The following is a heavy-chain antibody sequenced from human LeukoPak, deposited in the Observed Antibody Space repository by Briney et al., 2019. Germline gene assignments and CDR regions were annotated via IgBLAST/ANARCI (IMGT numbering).Heavy chain of an antibody. Sequence: GGSLRLSCAASTFTFSSYNMNWVRQAPGKGLEWVSSISSSGTYIYYRDSVKGRFTISRDNAENSLYLEMNSLRAEDTAVYYCARDSGYCSSTGCYVHYFDYWGQGTLVTVSS. D-gene: IGHD2-2*01. J-gene: IGHJ4*02. V-gene: IGHV3-21*01. CDR1: TFTFSSYN. CDR2: ISSSGTYI. CDR3: ARDSGYCSSTGCYVHYFDY.